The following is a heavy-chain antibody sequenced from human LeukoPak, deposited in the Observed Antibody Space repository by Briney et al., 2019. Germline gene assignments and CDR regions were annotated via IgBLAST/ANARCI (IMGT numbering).Heavy chain of an antibody. V-gene: IGHV3-23*01. Sequence: GGSLRLSCAASRFTFSSSAMSWVRQAPGKGLEWVSTISGSGGSTYSTDSVKGRFTISRDNSKSTLYLQMNSLRAEDTAVYFCAKYSGSYYYPPNWDSWGQGTLVTVSS. J-gene: IGHJ4*02. D-gene: IGHD1-26*01. CDR3: AKYSGSYYYPPNWDS. CDR1: RFTFSSSA. CDR2: ISGSGGST.